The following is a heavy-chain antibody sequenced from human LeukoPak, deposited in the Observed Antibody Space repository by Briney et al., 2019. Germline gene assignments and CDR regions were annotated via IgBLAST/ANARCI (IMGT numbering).Heavy chain of an antibody. Sequence: ASVKVSCKTSGYTFSDYYIHWIRQAPGQGLEWVGWINPNRGDTDYAQKFQGRVTVTRDTSISTAYMELGRLRSEDTAVYYCARGGYGSGAFDYWGQGTLVTVSS. CDR3: ARGGYGSGAFDY. CDR2: INPNRGDT. V-gene: IGHV1-2*02. D-gene: IGHD3-10*01. CDR1: GYTFSDYY. J-gene: IGHJ4*02.